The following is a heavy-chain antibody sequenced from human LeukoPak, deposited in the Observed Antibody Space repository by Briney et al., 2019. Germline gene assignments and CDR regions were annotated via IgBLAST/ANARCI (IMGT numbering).Heavy chain of an antibody. D-gene: IGHD3-3*01. CDR3: ARGLYYDFWSGYYNWFDP. J-gene: IGHJ5*02. V-gene: IGHV1-8*03. CDR2: MNPNSGNT. Sequence: ASVKVSCKASGYTFTSHDINWVRQATGQGLEWMGWMNPNSGNTGYAQKFQGRVTITRNTSISTAYMELSSLRSEDTAVYYCARGLYYDFWSGYYNWFDPWGQGTLVTVSS. CDR1: GYTFTSHD.